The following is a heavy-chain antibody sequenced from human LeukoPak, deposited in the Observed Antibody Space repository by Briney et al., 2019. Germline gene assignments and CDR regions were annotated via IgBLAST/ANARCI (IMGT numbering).Heavy chain of an antibody. J-gene: IGHJ4*02. CDR3: ARGYRNNWRFDC. V-gene: IGHV4-61*01. Sequence: SETLSLTCTVSGGSVRSDSNYWSWIRQPPGKGLEWIGYIGYSGTTDYNPSLKSRVSMSLGTSKNEISLKLDSVTAADTAVYYCARGYRNNWRFDCWGQGTLVTVSS. CDR2: IGYSGTT. CDR1: GGSVRSDSNY. D-gene: IGHD6-13*01.